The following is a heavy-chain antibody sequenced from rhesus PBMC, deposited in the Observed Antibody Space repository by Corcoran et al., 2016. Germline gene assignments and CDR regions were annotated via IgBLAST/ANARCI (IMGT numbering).Heavy chain of an antibody. CDR2: INSGGGST. D-gene: IGHD5-42*01. CDR3: AKGGIQRVQPVDY. CDR1: GFTFSSYW. Sequence: EVRLVESGGGLAKPGGSLRLSCAASGFTFSSYWMNWVSQAPGKGLEWVSAINSGGGSTYYADSGKGRFTISRDNSKNTLSLQMNSLRAEDTAVYYCAKGGIQRVQPVDYWGQGVLVTVSS. J-gene: IGHJ4*01. V-gene: IGHV3S25*01.